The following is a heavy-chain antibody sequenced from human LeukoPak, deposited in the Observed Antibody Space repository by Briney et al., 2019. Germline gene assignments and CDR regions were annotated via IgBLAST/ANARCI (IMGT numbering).Heavy chain of an antibody. Sequence: SQTLSLTCTVSGASISSYYWSWIRQPPEKGLEWIGYIYYSGGTTFNPSLKSRVTISVDTPKTQFSLKLSSVTAADTAVYYCARVLAVAHFSFNNWFDPWGQGTLVTVSS. J-gene: IGHJ5*02. CDR2: IYYSGGT. V-gene: IGHV4-59*12. CDR3: ARVLAVAHFSFNNWFDP. CDR1: GASISSYY. D-gene: IGHD6-19*01.